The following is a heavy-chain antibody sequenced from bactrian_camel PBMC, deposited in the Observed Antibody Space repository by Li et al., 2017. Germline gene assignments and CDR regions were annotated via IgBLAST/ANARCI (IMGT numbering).Heavy chain of an antibody. CDR2: IDRDGTT. J-gene: IGHJ4*01. Sequence: VQLVESGGGSVQAGGSLRLSCVRSGNIRSRNLMGWFRQAPGKEREGVAAIDRDGTTTYVDSVKGRFTLSKDSAENTLFLQMNGLKPEDTATYYCAADFRIGCNGVERFRYRGQGTQVTVS. CDR3: AADFRIGCNGVERFRY. V-gene: IGHV3S53*01. CDR1: GNIRSRNL. D-gene: IGHD1*01.